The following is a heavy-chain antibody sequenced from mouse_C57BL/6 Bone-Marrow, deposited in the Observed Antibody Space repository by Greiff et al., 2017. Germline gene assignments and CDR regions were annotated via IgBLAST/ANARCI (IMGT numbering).Heavy chain of an antibody. CDR2: INPYNGGT. D-gene: IGHD4-1*01. Sequence: VQLQQSGPVLVKPGASVKMSCKASGYTFTDYYMNWVKQSHGKSLEWFGVINPYNGGTSYNQKFKGKATLTVDKPSSTAYMELNSVTSEDSAVYDCARSEAGIHWGQGTTLTVAS. CDR3: ARSEAGIH. CDR1: GYTFTDYY. V-gene: IGHV1-19*01. J-gene: IGHJ2*01.